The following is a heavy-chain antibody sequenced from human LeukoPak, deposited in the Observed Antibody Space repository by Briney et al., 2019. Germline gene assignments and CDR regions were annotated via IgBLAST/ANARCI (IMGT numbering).Heavy chain of an antibody. CDR3: ARGRNSLGWLPS. V-gene: IGHV4-34*01. D-gene: IGHD5-12*01. J-gene: IGHJ5*02. CDR1: GGSFSGYY. Sequence: SETLSLTCAVYGGSFSGYYWSWIRQPPGKGLEWIGEINHSGSTNYNPSLKSRVTISVDTSKNQFSLKLSSVTAADTAVYYCARGRNSLGWLPSWGQGTLVTVSS. CDR2: INHSGST.